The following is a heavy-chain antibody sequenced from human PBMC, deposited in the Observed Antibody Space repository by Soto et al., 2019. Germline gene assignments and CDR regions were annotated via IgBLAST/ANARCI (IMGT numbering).Heavy chain of an antibody. V-gene: IGHV1-18*04. J-gene: IGHJ6*02. CDR1: GYTFTSYG. CDR3: ARDGGFSSLYYYGMDV. Sequence: SVKVSCQASGYTFTSYGISWVRQAPVQGLEWMGWISAYNGNTNYAQKLQGRVTMTTDTSTSTAYMELRSLRSDDTAVYYCARDGGFSSLYYYGMDVWGQGTTVTVYS. CDR2: ISAYNGNT. D-gene: IGHD3-16*01.